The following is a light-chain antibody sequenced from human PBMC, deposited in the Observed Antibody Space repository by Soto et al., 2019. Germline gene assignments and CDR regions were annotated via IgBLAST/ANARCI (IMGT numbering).Light chain of an antibody. J-gene: IGLJ7*01. Sequence: QSVLTQPASVSGSPGQSITISCTGTSSDVGSYNLVSWYQQHPGKAPKLMISEVSNRPSGISDRFSGSKSGSTASLTISGLQAEDEADDYCCSYAGTSTHTVFGGGTQLTVL. V-gene: IGLV2-23*02. CDR3: CSYAGTSTHTV. CDR2: EVS. CDR1: SSDVGSYNL.